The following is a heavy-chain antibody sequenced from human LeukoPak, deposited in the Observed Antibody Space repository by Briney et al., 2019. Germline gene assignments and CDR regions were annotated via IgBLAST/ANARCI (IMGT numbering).Heavy chain of an antibody. D-gene: IGHD3-10*02. CDR1: GFTFSSYA. CDR3: AKDSGIYVRDYWYYYMDV. Sequence: PGGSLRLSCAASGFTFSSYAMSWVRQAPGRGLEWVSIITAGADSIHYADSVKGRFTISRDNSKNTVFLQMNSLRAEDTAIYYCAKDSGIYVRDYWYYYMDVWGKGTTVTVSS. CDR2: ITAGADSI. V-gene: IGHV3-23*01. J-gene: IGHJ6*03.